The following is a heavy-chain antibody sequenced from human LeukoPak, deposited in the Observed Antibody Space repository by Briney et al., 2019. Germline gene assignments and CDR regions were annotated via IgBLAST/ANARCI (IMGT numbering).Heavy chain of an antibody. CDR2: ISSTSSTI. CDR1: GFIFRNLW. J-gene: IGHJ4*02. CDR3: ARAHPGDYSDFQFDY. V-gene: IGHV3-48*01. D-gene: IGHD4-11*01. Sequence: GGSLRLSCGASGFIFRNLWMTWVRQAPGKGLEWVSYISSTSSTIYYADSVKGRFTISRDNAKNSLYLQMNSLRAEDTAVYYCARAHPGDYSDFQFDYWGQGTLVTVSS.